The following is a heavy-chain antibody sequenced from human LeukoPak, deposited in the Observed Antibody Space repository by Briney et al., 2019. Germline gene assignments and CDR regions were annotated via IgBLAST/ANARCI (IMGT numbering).Heavy chain of an antibody. D-gene: IGHD4-17*01. CDR3: ARLNYGDYGNWFDP. CDR1: GYTFTGYY. CDR2: INPNSGGT. J-gene: IGHJ5*02. V-gene: IGHV1-2*02. Sequence: ASVKVSCKASGYTFTGYYMHWVRQAPGQGLEWMGWINPNSGGTNYAQKFQGRVTMTRDTSISTAYMELSRLRSDDTAVYSSARLNYGDYGNWFDPWGQGTLVTVSS.